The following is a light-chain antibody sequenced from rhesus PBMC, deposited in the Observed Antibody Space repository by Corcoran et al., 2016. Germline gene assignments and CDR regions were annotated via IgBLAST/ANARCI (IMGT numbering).Light chain of an antibody. Sequence: DIQMTQSPSSLSASVGDTVTITCRASQTIRSWLAWYQQKPGKAPNLLIYKASRLQSGVPSRFSGSGSGTDVTLNISSLQSEDFATYSCQQYSSSPLTFGGGTKVDLK. CDR2: KAS. J-gene: IGKJ4*01. V-gene: IGKV1-22*01. CDR1: QTIRSW. CDR3: QQYSSSPLT.